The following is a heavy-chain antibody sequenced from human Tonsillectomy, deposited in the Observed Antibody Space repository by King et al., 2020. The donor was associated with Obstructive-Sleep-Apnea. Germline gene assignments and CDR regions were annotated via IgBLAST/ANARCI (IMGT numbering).Heavy chain of an antibody. D-gene: IGHD3-22*01. J-gene: IGHJ4*02. CDR2: ISWNSGSI. CDR3: AKDRDDLSSGPIDY. Sequence: VQLVESGGGLVQPGRSLRLSCAASGFTFDDYAMHWVRQAPGKGLEWVSVISWNSGSIGYADSGKGRFTISRDNAKNSLYLQMNSLRAEDTALYYCAKDRDDLSSGPIDYWGQGTLVTVSS. CDR1: GFTFDDYA. V-gene: IGHV3-9*01.